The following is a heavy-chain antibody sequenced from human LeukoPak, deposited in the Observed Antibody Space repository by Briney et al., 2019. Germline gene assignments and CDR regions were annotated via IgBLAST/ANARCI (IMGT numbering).Heavy chain of an antibody. CDR1: GYTFTGYY. J-gene: IGHJ6*02. Sequence: ASVKVSCKASGYTFTGYYMHWVRQAPGHGLEWMGWINPNSGGTNYAQKFQGRVTMTRDTSISTAYMELSRLRSDDTAVYYCARGAGATRSFYYYGMDVWGQGTTATVSS. CDR3: ARGAGATRSFYYYGMDV. CDR2: INPNSGGT. D-gene: IGHD1-26*01. V-gene: IGHV1-2*02.